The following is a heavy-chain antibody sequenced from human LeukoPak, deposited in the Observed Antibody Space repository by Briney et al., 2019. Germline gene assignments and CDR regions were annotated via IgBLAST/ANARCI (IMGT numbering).Heavy chain of an antibody. CDR2: ISSSSSTI. CDR1: GFTFSSYS. CDR3: ARDRGNWNYGLVGY. Sequence: RGSLRLSCAASGFTFSSYSMNWVRQAPGKGLEWVSYISSSSSTIYYADSVKGRFTISRDNAKNSLYLQMNSLRAEDTAVYYCARDRGNWNYGLVGYWGQGTLVTVSS. V-gene: IGHV3-48*04. J-gene: IGHJ4*02. D-gene: IGHD1-7*01.